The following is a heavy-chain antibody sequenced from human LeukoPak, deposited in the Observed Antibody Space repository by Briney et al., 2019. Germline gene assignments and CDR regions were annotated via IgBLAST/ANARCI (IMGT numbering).Heavy chain of an antibody. CDR2: FDPEDGET. V-gene: IGHV1-24*01. CDR3: ATATKTYDSSGYFFDY. Sequence: ASVKVSCKVSGYTLTELSMHWVRQAPVKGLEWMGGFDPEDGETIYAQKFQGRVTMTEDTSTDTAYMELSSLRSEDTAVYYCATATKTYDSSGYFFDYWGQGTLVTVSS. CDR1: GYTLTELS. D-gene: IGHD3-22*01. J-gene: IGHJ4*02.